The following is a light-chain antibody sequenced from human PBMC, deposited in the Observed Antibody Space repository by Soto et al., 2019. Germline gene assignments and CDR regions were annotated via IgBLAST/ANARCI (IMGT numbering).Light chain of an antibody. J-gene: IGKJ4*01. CDR3: QQYGNSLT. Sequence: EIVLTQSPGTLSLSPGERVTLSCRASQTIRSNYLAWYQQKPGQAPRLLIFDESSRATGIPDRFSGSASGTDYTLTITRLDPEDFAVYYCQQYGNSLTFGGGTKVDIK. CDR1: QTIRSNY. CDR2: DES. V-gene: IGKV3-20*01.